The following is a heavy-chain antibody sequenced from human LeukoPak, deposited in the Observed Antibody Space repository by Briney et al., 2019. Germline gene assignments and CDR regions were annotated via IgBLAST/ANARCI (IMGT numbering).Heavy chain of an antibody. J-gene: IGHJ4*02. Sequence: SETLSLTCTVSGGSISSYYWNWIRQPPGKGPELIGCISDTGTTKYNPAFKSRVTISVDTSKNQFSLKLTSVTAADTAVYFCATGYYEPFEKWGQGALVSVSS. V-gene: IGHV4-59*01. CDR1: GGSISSYY. CDR3: ATGYYEPFEK. CDR2: ISDTGTT. D-gene: IGHD3-22*01.